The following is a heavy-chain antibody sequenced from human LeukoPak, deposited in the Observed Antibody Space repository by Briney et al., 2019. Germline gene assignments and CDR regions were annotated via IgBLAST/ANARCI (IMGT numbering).Heavy chain of an antibody. Sequence: GRSLRLSCAASGFTFSNYAMNWVREAPGKGLEWVADISYDGSNKCYADSVKGRFTISRDNSKNTLYLQKSSLRVEDTAVYYCARDGAPYCSGGSCNSAYWGQGTLVTVSS. D-gene: IGHD2-15*01. J-gene: IGHJ4*02. CDR3: ARDGAPYCSGGSCNSAY. CDR2: ISYDGSNK. V-gene: IGHV3-30-3*01. CDR1: GFTFSNYA.